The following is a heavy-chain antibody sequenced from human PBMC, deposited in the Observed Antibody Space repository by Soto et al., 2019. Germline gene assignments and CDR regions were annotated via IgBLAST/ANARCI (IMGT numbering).Heavy chain of an antibody. Sequence: PSETLSLTCAVYGGSFSGYYWSWIRQPPGKGLEWIGQINHSGSTNYTPHLKSRVTTSVATTKNQFSLKLSSVTAADTAVYYCARGGRTLTRVNAAAMGGFDIWGQGTTVTVSS. CDR3: ARGGRTLTRVNAAAMGGFDI. J-gene: IGHJ3*02. D-gene: IGHD2-2*01. CDR2: INHSGST. V-gene: IGHV4-34*01. CDR1: GGSFSGYY.